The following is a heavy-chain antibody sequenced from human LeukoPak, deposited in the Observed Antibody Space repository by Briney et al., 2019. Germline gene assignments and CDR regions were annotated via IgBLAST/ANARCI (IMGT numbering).Heavy chain of an antibody. D-gene: IGHD3-10*01. CDR2: MYTSGST. V-gene: IGHV4-61*02. Sequence: TSETLSLTCTVSGGSISSGSYYWSWIRQPAGKGLEWIGRMYTSGSTNYNPSLKSRVTISVDTSKTQFSLRLSSVTAADTAVYYCARSWFGERAFDIWGQGTMVTVSS. J-gene: IGHJ3*02. CDR3: ARSWFGERAFDI. CDR1: GGSISSGSYY.